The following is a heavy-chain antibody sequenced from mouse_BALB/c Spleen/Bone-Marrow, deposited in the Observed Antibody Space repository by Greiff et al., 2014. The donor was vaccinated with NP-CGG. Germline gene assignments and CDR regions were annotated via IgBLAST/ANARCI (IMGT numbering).Heavy chain of an antibody. CDR3: ARGVGRAFDY. CDR1: GYTFTSYW. Sequence: QVQLKESGAELAKPGASVKMSCKASGYTFTSYWMHWVKQRPGQGLEWIGYINPSTGCTEYNQKFKDKATLTADKSSSTAYMQLSSLTSEDSAVYYCARGVGRAFDYWGQGTTLTVSS. D-gene: IGHD4-1*01. J-gene: IGHJ2*01. CDR2: INPSTGCT. V-gene: IGHV1-7*01.